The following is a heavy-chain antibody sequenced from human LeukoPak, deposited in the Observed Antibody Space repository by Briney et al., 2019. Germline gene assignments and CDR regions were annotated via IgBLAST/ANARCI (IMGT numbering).Heavy chain of an antibody. CDR2: IYCSGST. D-gene: IGHD3-22*01. CDR1: GGSISSYY. Sequence: PSETLSLTCTVSGGSISSYYWSWIRQPPGRGLEWIGYIYCSGSTNYNPSLKSRVTISIDTSKNQFSLKLSSVTAADTAVYYCARQYSSGYYFFDYWGQGTLVTVSS. J-gene: IGHJ4*02. V-gene: IGHV4-59*08. CDR3: ARQYSSGYYFFDY.